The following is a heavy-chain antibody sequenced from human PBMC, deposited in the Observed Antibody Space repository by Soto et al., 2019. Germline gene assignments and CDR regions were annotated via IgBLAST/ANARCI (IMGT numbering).Heavy chain of an antibody. Sequence: SETLSLTCNVPGASFDDNHWSWIRQSPGKGLDWIGDINHAGDTYYNPSLKSRLVISVDTSKNQFSLKVSSVTAADTAVYYCARADRRYCSISTCYIFDYWGQGTQVTVSS. V-gene: IGHV4-34*01. CDR1: GASFDDNH. J-gene: IGHJ4*02. D-gene: IGHD2-2*02. CDR2: INHAGDT. CDR3: ARADRRYCSISTCYIFDY.